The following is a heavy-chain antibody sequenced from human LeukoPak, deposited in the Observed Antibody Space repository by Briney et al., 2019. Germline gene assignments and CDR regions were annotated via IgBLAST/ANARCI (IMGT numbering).Heavy chain of an antibody. D-gene: IGHD5-12*01. CDR2: IKQDGTEK. CDR1: GFPFSSYW. V-gene: IGHV3-7*04. J-gene: IGHJ4*02. CDR3: ARGFYSGAY. Sequence: HTGGSLRLSCAVSGFPFSSYWMNWVRQPPGKGLEWVAKIKQDGTEKYYVDSVKGRFTISRDNAKNSLYLHVNSVRAEDSAVYYCARGFYSGAYWGQGTLVTVSS.